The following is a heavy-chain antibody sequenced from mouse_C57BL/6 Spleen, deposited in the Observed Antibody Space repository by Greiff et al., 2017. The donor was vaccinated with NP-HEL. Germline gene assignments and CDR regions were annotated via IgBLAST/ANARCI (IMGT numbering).Heavy chain of an antibody. Sequence: EVQVVESGPELVKPGASVKISCKASGYSFTGYYMNWVKQSPEKSLEWIGEINPSTGGTTYNQKFKAKATLTVDKSSSTAYMQLKSLTSEDSAVYYCARDYGSSLAWFAYWGQGTLVTVSA. D-gene: IGHD1-1*01. CDR3: ARDYGSSLAWFAY. J-gene: IGHJ3*01. CDR1: GYSFTGYY. V-gene: IGHV1-42*01. CDR2: INPSTGGT.